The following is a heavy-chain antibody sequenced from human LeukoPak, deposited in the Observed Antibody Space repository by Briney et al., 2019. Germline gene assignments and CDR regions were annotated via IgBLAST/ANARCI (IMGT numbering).Heavy chain of an antibody. D-gene: IGHD2-15*01. Sequence: GGSLRLSCAASGFTFSSYAMSWVRQAPGKGLEWVSAISGSGGSTYYADSVKGRFTISRDNSKNTLYLQMNSLRAEDTAVYYGATGYCSGGSCYSLVYWGQGTLVTISS. CDR1: GFTFSSYA. J-gene: IGHJ4*02. CDR3: ATGYCSGGSCYSLVY. CDR2: ISGSGGST. V-gene: IGHV3-23*01.